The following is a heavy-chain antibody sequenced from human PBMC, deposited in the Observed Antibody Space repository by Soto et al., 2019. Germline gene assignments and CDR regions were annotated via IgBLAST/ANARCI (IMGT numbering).Heavy chain of an antibody. CDR2: ISSRSSYT. Sequence: GVSLRLSCAASRFTFSDYYMSWIRQAPGKGLEWVSHISSRSSYTNYADSVKGRFTISRDNAKNTLYLQMNRLRADDTAVYYCARDHSLGRYSYGKFDCWGQGTLVTVSS. D-gene: IGHD5-18*01. J-gene: IGHJ4*02. V-gene: IGHV3-11*06. CDR1: RFTFSDYY. CDR3: ARDHSLGRYSYGKFDC.